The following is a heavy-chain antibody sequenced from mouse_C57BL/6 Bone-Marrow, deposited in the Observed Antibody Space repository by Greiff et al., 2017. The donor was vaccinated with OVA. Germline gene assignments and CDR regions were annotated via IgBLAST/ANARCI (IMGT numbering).Heavy chain of an antibody. CDR3: TRLLDAMDY. CDR1: GFTFSSYA. V-gene: IGHV5-9-1*02. J-gene: IGHJ4*01. D-gene: IGHD2-1*01. CDR2: ISSGGDYI. Sequence: EVMLVESGEGLVKPGGSLKLSCAASGFTFSSYAMSWVRQTPEKRLEWVAYISSGGDYIYYADTVKGRFTISRDNARNPLYLQMSRLKSEDTAMYYCTRLLDAMDYWGQGTSVTVSS.